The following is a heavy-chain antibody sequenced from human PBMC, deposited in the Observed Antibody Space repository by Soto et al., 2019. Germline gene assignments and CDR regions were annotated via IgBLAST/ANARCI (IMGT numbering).Heavy chain of an antibody. D-gene: IGHD1-1*01. J-gene: IGHJ5*02. CDR3: VRDGTKTLRDWFDP. CDR2: IYATGTT. CDR1: GASISGFY. Sequence: SETLSLTCTVSGASISGFYWSWIRKSAGKGLEWIGRIYATGTTDYNPSLKSRVMMSVDTSKKQFPLKLRSVTAADTAVYYCVRDGTKTLRDWFDPWGQGISVTVSS. V-gene: IGHV4-4*07.